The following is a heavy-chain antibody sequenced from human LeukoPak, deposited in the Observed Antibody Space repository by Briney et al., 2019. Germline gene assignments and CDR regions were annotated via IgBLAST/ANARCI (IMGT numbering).Heavy chain of an antibody. CDR3: ARGPHSGSYYYYYYGMDV. J-gene: IGHJ6*02. Sequence: GRSLRLSCAASGFTFDDYAMHWVRQAPGKGLEWVSGISWNSGSIGYADSVKGRFTISRDNSKNTLYLQMNSLRAEDTAVYYCARGPHSGSYYYYYYGMDVWGQGTTVTVSS. V-gene: IGHV3-9*01. D-gene: IGHD3-10*01. CDR1: GFTFDDYA. CDR2: ISWNSGSI.